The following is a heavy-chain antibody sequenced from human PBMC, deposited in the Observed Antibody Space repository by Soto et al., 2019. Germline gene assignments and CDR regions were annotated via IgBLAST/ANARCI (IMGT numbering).Heavy chain of an antibody. V-gene: IGHV1-69*13. J-gene: IGHJ5*02. D-gene: IGHD2-8*01. Sequence: SVKVSCKASGGTFSSYAISWVQQAPGQGLEWMGGIIPIFGTANYAQKFQGRVTITADESTSTAYMELSSLRSEDTAVYYCAREDCTNGVCFYNWFDPWGQGTLVTVSS. CDR1: GGTFSSYA. CDR3: AREDCTNGVCFYNWFDP. CDR2: IIPIFGTA.